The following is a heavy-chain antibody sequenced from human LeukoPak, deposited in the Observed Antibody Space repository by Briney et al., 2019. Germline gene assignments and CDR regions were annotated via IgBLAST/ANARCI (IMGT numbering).Heavy chain of an antibody. Sequence: PGGSLRLSCAASGFTFSSYAMSWVRQAPGKGLEWVSAISGSGGSTYYADSVKGRFTISRDNSKNTLYLQMNSLRAEDTAVYYCAKDKTHCSGGSCYPEYFQHWGQGTLVTVSS. V-gene: IGHV3-23*01. D-gene: IGHD2-15*01. CDR3: AKDKTHCSGGSCYPEYFQH. CDR1: GFTFSSYA. CDR2: ISGSGGST. J-gene: IGHJ1*01.